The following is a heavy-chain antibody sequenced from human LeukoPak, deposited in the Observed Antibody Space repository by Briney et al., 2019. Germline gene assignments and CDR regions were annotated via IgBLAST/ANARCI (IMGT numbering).Heavy chain of an antibody. J-gene: IGHJ4*02. V-gene: IGHV1-69*04. Sequence: SVKVSCKASGGTFSSYAISWVRQAPGQGLEWMGRIIPILGIANYAQKFQGRVTITADKSTSTAYMELSSLRSEDTAVYYCARPGRTGGDPDYWGQGTLVTVSS. D-gene: IGHD3/OR15-3a*01. CDR2: IIPILGIA. CDR1: GGTFSSYA. CDR3: ARPGRTGGDPDY.